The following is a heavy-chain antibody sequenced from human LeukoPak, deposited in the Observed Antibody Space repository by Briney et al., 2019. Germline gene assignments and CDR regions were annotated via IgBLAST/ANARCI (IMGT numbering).Heavy chain of an antibody. Sequence: PSETLSLTCTVPGGSISSSSYYWGWIRQPPGKGLEWIGRIYYSGSTYYNPSLKSRVTISVDTSKNQFSLKLSSVTAADTAVYYCARGTMVRGVIISSGSFDYWGQGTLVTVSS. J-gene: IGHJ4*02. CDR2: IYYSGST. V-gene: IGHV4-39*01. CDR3: ARGTMVRGVIISSGSFDY. CDR1: GGSISSSSYY. D-gene: IGHD3-10*01.